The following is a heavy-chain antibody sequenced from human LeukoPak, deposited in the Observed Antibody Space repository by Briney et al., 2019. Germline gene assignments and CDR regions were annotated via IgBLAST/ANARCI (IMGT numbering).Heavy chain of an antibody. CDR1: GGSISDYY. CDR3: ARSTSGSYWGFDY. V-gene: IGHV4-59*01. CDR2: IYYSGST. Sequence: SETLSLTCTVSGGSISDYYWSWIRQPPGKGLEWIGYIYYSGSTNYNPSLKRRVSISLDTSKNQFSLKLSSVTAADTAVYYCARSTSGSYWGFDYWGQGTLVTVSS. J-gene: IGHJ4*02. D-gene: IGHD1-26*01.